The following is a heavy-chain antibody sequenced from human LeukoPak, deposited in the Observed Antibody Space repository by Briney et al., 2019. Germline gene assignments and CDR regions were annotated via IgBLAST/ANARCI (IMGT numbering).Heavy chain of an antibody. J-gene: IGHJ4*02. CDR3: ARMVYYDSSPFDY. V-gene: IGHV1-3*01. Sequence: GASVKVSCKASGYTFTSYAMHWVRQAPGQRLEWTGWINAGNSNTKYSQKFQGRVTITRDTSASTAYMELSSLRSEDTAVYYCARMVYYDSSPFDYWGQGTLVTVSS. CDR2: INAGNSNT. D-gene: IGHD3-22*01. CDR1: GYTFTSYA.